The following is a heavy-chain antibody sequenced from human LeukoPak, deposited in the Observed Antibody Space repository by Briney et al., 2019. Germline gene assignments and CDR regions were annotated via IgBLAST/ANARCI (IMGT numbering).Heavy chain of an antibody. CDR2: INRDGSGK. V-gene: IGHV3-7*03. CDR3: ARVEYSGNGNLY. Sequence: GGSLRLSCAVSGLTFINYWMTWVRQVPGKGLEWVANINRDGSGKYYLPSVRGRFTISKDDAKDSLYLQMDSLRPEDTAIYYCARVEYSGNGNLYWGQGALVTVSS. J-gene: IGHJ4*02. D-gene: IGHD1-26*01. CDR1: GLTFINYW.